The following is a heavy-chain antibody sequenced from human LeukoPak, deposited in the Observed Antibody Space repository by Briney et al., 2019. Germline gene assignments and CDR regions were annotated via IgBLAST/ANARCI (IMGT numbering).Heavy chain of an antibody. CDR3: AVVAATLAY. CDR2: IYDSGST. V-gene: IGHV4-30-4*01. D-gene: IGHD2-15*01. Sequence: KPSETLSLTCTVSGGSISSGDYYWSWIRQPPGTGLEWIGYIYDSGSTYYNPSLESRVTMSVDTSKNQFSLKLSSVTAADTAVYYCAVVAATLAYWGQGTLVTVSS. J-gene: IGHJ4*02. CDR1: GGSISSGDYY.